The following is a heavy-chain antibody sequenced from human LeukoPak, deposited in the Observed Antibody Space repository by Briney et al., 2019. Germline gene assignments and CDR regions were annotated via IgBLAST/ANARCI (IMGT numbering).Heavy chain of an antibody. CDR3: ASLGYCSGGSCYARRDY. CDR2: INWNGGST. J-gene: IGHJ4*02. Sequence: GGSLRLSCAASGFTFDDYGMSWVRQAPGKGLEWVSGINWNGGSTGYADSVKGRFTISRDNAKNSLYLQMNSLRAEDTALYYCASLGYCSGGSCYARRDYWGQGALVTVSS. V-gene: IGHV3-20*04. CDR1: GFTFDDYG. D-gene: IGHD2-15*01.